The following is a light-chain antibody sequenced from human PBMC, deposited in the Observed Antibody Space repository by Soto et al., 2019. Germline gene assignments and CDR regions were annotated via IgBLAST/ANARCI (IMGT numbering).Light chain of an antibody. J-gene: IGLJ3*02. Sequence: QSALTQPPSASGSPGQSVTISCTGTSSDVGGYNYVSWFQQHPGKAPKFMIYEVNKRPSGVPDRVSGSKSGNTASLTVSGLQAEDEADYYCSSYAGSNKWLFGGGTKLTVL. CDR3: SSYAGSNKWL. V-gene: IGLV2-8*01. CDR1: SSDVGGYNY. CDR2: EVN.